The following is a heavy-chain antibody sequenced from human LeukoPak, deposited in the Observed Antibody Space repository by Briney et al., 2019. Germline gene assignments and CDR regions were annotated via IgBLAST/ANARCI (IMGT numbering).Heavy chain of an antibody. CDR1: GFTFSSYS. V-gene: IGHV3-21*01. CDR3: ARGGTGADFDY. Sequence: GGSLRLSCAASGFTFSSYSMNWVRQAPGKGLEWVSSISDSSSYIYYPDSVKGRFTISRDNAKNSLYLQMNSLRAEDTAVYFCARGGTGADFDYWGQETLVTVSA. J-gene: IGHJ4*02. CDR2: ISDSSSYI. D-gene: IGHD3/OR15-3a*01.